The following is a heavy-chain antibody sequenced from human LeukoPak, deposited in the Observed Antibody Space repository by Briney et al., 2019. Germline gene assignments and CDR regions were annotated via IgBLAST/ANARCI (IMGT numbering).Heavy chain of an antibody. CDR3: ARVPYETDAFDI. CDR2: ISSSGSTI. V-gene: IGHV3-11*01. D-gene: IGHD5-12*01. Sequence: GGSLRLSCAASGFTFSDYYMSWIRQAPGKGREWVSYISSSGSTIYYADSVKGRFTISRDNAKNSLYLQMNSLRAEDTAVYYCARVPYETDAFDIWGQGTMVTVSS. J-gene: IGHJ3*02. CDR1: GFTFSDYY.